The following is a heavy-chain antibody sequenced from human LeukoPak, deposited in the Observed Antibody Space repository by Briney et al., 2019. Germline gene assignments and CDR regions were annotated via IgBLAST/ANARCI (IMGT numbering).Heavy chain of an antibody. D-gene: IGHD3-16*01. CDR2: ISGSGDTT. CDR1: GFTFNNYA. V-gene: IGHV3-23*01. CDR3: ARRQWGRPFDY. Sequence: VGSLRLSCAASGFTFNNYAMNWVRQAPGKGLEWVSVISGSGDTTYYADSVKGRFTISRDNSQNTLYLQMNSLGADDTAVYYCARRQWGRPFDYWGQGALVTVSS. J-gene: IGHJ4*02.